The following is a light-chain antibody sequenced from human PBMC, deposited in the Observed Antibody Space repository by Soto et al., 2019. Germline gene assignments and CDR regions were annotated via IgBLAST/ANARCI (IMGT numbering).Light chain of an antibody. V-gene: IGLV2-14*01. CDR3: SSYTDSSNYV. Sequence: QSALAQPASVSGSPGQSITISCTGTSSDLAIYNYVSWYQQQPGKAPKLMIYQVTNRPSGVSNRFSGSRSGNTASLTISGLQAEDEADYSCSSYTDSSNYVFGTGTKVTVL. CDR2: QVT. CDR1: SSDLAIYNY. J-gene: IGLJ1*01.